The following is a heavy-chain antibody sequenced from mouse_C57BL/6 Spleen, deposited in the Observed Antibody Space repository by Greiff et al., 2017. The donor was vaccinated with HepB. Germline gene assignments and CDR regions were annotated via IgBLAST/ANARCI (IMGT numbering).Heavy chain of an antibody. CDR2: ISSGSSTI. J-gene: IGHJ4*01. CDR3: ARGTTVVATYYYAMDY. CDR1: GFTFSDYG. D-gene: IGHD1-1*01. V-gene: IGHV5-17*01. Sequence: DVQLQESGGGLVKPGGSLKLSCAASGFTFSDYGMHWVRQAPEKGLEWVAYISSGSSTIYYADTVKGRFTISRDNAKNTLFLQMTSLRSEDTAMYYCARGTTVVATYYYAMDYWGQGTSVTVPS.